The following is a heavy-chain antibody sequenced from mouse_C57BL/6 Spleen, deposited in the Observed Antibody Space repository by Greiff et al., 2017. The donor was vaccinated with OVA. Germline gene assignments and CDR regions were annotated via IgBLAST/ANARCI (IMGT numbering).Heavy chain of an antibody. CDR1: GYTFTSYW. CDR2: IDPSDSYT. CDR3: AYYGSSSWFAY. Sequence: VQLQQPGAELVKPGASVKLSCKASGYTFTSYWMQWVKQRPGQGLEWIGVIDPSDSYTNYNEKFKGKATVTVDTSSSTAYMQLSSLTSEDSAVYYCAYYGSSSWFAYWGQGTLVTVSA. D-gene: IGHD1-1*01. V-gene: IGHV1-50*01. J-gene: IGHJ3*01.